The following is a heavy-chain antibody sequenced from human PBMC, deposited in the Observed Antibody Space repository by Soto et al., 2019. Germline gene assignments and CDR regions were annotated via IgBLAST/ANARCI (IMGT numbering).Heavy chain of an antibody. V-gene: IGHV4-31*03. CDR1: GGSISSGGYY. Sequence: SETLSLTCTVSGGSISSGGYYWRWIRQHPGKGLEWIGYIYYSGSTYYNPSLKSRVTISVDTSKNQFSLKLSSVTAEDTAVYYCARASGGFGELFPDDAFDIWGQGKMVTVSS. CDR3: ARASGGFGELFPDDAFDI. CDR2: IYYSGST. D-gene: IGHD3-10*01. J-gene: IGHJ3*02.